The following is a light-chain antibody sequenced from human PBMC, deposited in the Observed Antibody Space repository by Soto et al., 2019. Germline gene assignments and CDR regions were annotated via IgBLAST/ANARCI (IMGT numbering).Light chain of an antibody. J-gene: IGKJ2*01. CDR2: AAF. Sequence: DIQMTQSPSTLSASVGDRVTITCRASQRISSWLAWYQQKPGKAPKLLIYAAFSLQSGVPSRFSGSGSGTEFTLTISSLQPEDFATYYCLQDHNFPHTFGQGTKLEIK. V-gene: IGKV1-12*01. CDR1: QRISSW. CDR3: LQDHNFPHT.